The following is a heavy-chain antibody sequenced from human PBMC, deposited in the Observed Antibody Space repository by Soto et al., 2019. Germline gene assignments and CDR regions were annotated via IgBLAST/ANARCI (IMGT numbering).Heavy chain of an antibody. CDR2: IYYSGST. V-gene: IGHV4-31*03. D-gene: IGHD3-22*01. J-gene: IGHJ5*02. CDR3: ARVKKYWDSSGNWFDP. Sequence: SETLSLTCTVSGGSISSGGYYWSWIRQHPGKGLEWIGYIYYSGSTYYNPSLKSRVTISVDTSKNQFPLKLSSVTAADTAVYYCARVKKYWDSSGNWFDPWGQGTLVTVSS. CDR1: GGSISSGGYY.